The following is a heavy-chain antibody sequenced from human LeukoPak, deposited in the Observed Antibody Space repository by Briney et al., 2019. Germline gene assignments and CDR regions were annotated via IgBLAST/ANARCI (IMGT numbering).Heavy chain of an antibody. Sequence: GGSLRLSCAASGFPVDSNYMNWVRQAPGKGLEWVSGISWNSGSIDYADSVKGRFTISRDNAKNSLYLQMNSLRVEDTAFYYCAKDNRRHYTSGPNPDSLHWGQGALVTVSS. J-gene: IGHJ4*02. CDR3: AKDNRRHYTSGPNPDSLH. CDR1: GFPVDSNY. D-gene: IGHD6-19*01. V-gene: IGHV3-9*01. CDR2: ISWNSGSI.